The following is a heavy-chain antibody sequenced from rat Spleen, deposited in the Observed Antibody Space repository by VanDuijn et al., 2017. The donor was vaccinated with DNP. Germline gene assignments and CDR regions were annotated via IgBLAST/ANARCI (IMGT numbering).Heavy chain of an antibody. V-gene: IGHV2-1*01. D-gene: IGHD4-3*01. CDR1: GFSLTSNS. CDR2: IWNDGST. CDR3: TRAGSFDY. Sequence: QVQLKESGPSLVQPSQTLSLTCTVSGFSLTSNSVHWVRQPPGKGLEWVGAIWNDGSTNYDSALKSRLSISRDTSKCQVFLKINILQTEDTASYCCTRAGSFDYWGQGVMVTVSS. J-gene: IGHJ2*01.